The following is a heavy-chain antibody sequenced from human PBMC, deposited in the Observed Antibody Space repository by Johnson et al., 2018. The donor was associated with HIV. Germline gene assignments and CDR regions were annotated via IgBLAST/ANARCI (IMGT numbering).Heavy chain of an antibody. Sequence: VQLVESGGGVVRPGGSLRLSCAASGFTFSSYWMSWVRQAPGKGLEWVANIKQDGSEKYYVDSVKGRFTISRDNSKNTLYLQMNSLRAEDTAVYYCARDFVSWGATTGGPFDIWGQGTMVTVSS. CDR2: IKQDGSEK. CDR3: ARDFVSWGATTGGPFDI. V-gene: IGHV3-7*01. J-gene: IGHJ3*02. D-gene: IGHD1-26*01. CDR1: GFTFSSYW.